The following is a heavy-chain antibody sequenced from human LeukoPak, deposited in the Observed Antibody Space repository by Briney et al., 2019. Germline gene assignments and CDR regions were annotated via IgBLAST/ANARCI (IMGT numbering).Heavy chain of an antibody. J-gene: IGHJ4*02. V-gene: IGHV4-39*07. CDR1: GGSISSSSYY. CDR2: IFYSGST. Sequence: SETLSLTCAVSGGSISSSSYYWGWIRQPPGKGLEWIGSIFYSGSTYYNPSLKSRVTISVDTSKNQFSLKLSSVTAADTAVYYCARVRGGKKRGPYYYFDYWGQGTLVTVSS. CDR3: ARVRGGKKRGPYYYFDY. D-gene: IGHD2-15*01.